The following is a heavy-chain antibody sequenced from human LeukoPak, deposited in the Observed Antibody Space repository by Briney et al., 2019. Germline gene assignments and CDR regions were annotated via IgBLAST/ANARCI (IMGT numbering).Heavy chain of an antibody. CDR2: IKSKTDVGTT. Sequence: PRGSLRLSCADSGFTFSNAWMSCVRQAPGEGLECVGRIKSKTDVGTTDYAALVKGRFTISTDDSKNTLYLQMNSLTTEDTSVYYCTTDPTLYYDSSGYYDLYYYYYYMDVWGKGTTVTVSS. CDR1: GFTFSNAW. V-gene: IGHV3-15*01. J-gene: IGHJ6*03. D-gene: IGHD3-22*01. CDR3: TTDPTLYYDSSGYYDLYYYYYYMDV.